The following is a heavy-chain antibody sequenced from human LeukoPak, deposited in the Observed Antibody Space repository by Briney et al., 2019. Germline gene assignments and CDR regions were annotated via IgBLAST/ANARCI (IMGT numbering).Heavy chain of an antibody. CDR2: MNPNSGNT. D-gene: IGHD2-15*01. J-gene: IGHJ4*02. CDR3: ARGSFATRNKFDY. Sequence: ASVKVSCKASGYTFTSYGISWVRQAPGQGLEWMGWMNPNSGNTGYAQKFQGRVTITRNTSISTAYMELSSLRSEDTAVYYCARGSFATRNKFDYWGQGTLVTVSS. CDR1: GYTFTSYG. V-gene: IGHV1-8*03.